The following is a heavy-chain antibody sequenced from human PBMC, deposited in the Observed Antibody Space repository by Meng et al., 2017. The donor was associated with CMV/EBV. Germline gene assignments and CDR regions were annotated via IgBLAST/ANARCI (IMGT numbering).Heavy chain of an antibody. CDR3: ARDLLIGAHGFGVAFLYGMAF. D-gene: IGHD3-3*01. Sequence: AAVKGDCKASGYTFTGSYMHWVRQAPCHGLAWMGWLPPNSGGTNSAPQFQGRVTMHRDPSISTAYLELSRLRSDDTAVYYCARDLLIGAHGFGVAFLYGMAFCRQCPPVPFSS. J-gene: IGHJ6*02. CDR2: LPPNSGGT. V-gene: IGHV1-2*02. CDR1: GYTFTGSY.